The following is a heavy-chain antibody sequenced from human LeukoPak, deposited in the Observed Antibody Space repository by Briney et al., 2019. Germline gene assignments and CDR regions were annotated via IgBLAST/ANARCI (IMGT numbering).Heavy chain of an antibody. V-gene: IGHV3-74*03. D-gene: IGHD1-26*01. CDR2: TDSDGGST. J-gene: IGHJ4*02. CDR3: ARGGSYVKPPVDY. Sequence: PGGSRRLSCAASGFTFSSYWLHWVSQPPGQGLVWVSRTDSDGGSTAYADSVKGRFTISRDNRIHTVYLQMNSLKVEDTAVYYCARGGSYVKPPVDYWGQGALVTVSS. CDR1: GFTFSSYW.